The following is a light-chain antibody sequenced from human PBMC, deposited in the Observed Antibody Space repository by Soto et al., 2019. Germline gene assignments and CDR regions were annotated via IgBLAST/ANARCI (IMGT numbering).Light chain of an antibody. Sequence: EIVMTQSPPTLSVSPGERATLSCRASQSVSSNLAWYQQKPGQAPRLLIYGASTRATGIPGRFSGSGSGTEFTLTISRLEPEDFAVYYCQQYGSPITFGQGTRLEI. V-gene: IGKV3-15*01. CDR3: QQYGSPIT. J-gene: IGKJ5*01. CDR1: QSVSSN. CDR2: GAS.